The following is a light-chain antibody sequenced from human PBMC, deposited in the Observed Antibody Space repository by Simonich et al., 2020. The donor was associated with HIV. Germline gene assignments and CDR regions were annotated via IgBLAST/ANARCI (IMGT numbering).Light chain of an antibody. CDR2: AAS. J-gene: IGKJ1*01. CDR1: QSISSW. CDR3: QQSYSSLWT. V-gene: IGKV1-39*01. Sequence: DIQMTQSPSTLSASVGDRVTITCRASQSISSWLAWYQQKPGKAPKLLIYAASSLQSRVPSRFSGSGSGTDFTLTISSLQHEDFATYYCQQSYSSLWTFGQGTKVEIK.